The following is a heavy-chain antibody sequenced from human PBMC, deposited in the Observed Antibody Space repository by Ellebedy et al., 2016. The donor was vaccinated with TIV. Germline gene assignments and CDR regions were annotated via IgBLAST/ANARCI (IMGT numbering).Heavy chain of an antibody. J-gene: IGHJ5*02. CDR1: GGSISSSSNY. CDR3: ARWFGELLYVRWFDP. V-gene: IGHV4-39*01. D-gene: IGHD3-10*01. Sequence: SETLSLTCTVSGGSISSSSNYWGWIRQPPGRGLEWIGSIYYSGSTYYNPSLKSRVTLSVDTSKSQFSLKLTSVTAADTAVYYCARWFGELLYVRWFDPWGQGTLVTVSS. CDR2: IYYSGST.